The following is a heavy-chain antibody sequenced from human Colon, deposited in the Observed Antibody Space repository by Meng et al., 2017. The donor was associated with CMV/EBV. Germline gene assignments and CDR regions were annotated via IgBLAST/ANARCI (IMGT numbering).Heavy chain of an antibody. CDR1: GFPVSSNY. J-gene: IGHJ5*02. CDR3: AREGYFRGFET. V-gene: IGHV3-53*01. Sequence: GESLKISCAASGFPVSSNYMAWFRQAPGKGLEWVSIIYTGGTTTLYADPVKGRFSISTDNSKNTLYLQMSSLRDDDTAVYFCAREGYFRGFETWGQGTLVTVSS. D-gene: IGHD1-1*01. CDR2: IYTGGTTT.